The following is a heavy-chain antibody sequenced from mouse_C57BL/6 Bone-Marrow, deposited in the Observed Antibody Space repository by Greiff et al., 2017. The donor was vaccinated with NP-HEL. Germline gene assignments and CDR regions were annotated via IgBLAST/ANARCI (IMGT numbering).Heavy chain of an antibody. Sequence: VQLKQSGPELVKPGASVKISCKASGYTFTDYYMNWVKQSHGKSLEWIGDINPNNGGTSYNQKFKGKATLTVDKSSSTAYMELRSLTSEDSAVYYCAREGGYDYDADFDYWGQGTTLTVSS. CDR2: INPNNGGT. J-gene: IGHJ2*01. V-gene: IGHV1-26*01. CDR3: AREGGYDYDADFDY. D-gene: IGHD2-4*01. CDR1: GYTFTDYY.